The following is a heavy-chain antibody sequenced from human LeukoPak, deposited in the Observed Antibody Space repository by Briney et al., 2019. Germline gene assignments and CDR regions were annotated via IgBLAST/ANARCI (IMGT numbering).Heavy chain of an antibody. CDR1: GGAISSYC. CDR2: IYYSGTN. D-gene: IGHD6-13*01. CDR3: ARGGYIAAAQYGY. Sequence: AETLCLTCADSGGAISSYCLSWVRQPPGKGLEWVGYIYYSGTNNYTPDLKSRVTISLDTSKNQFSLKLRPVTAADTAVYYCARGGYIAAAQYGYWGQGALVTVSS. J-gene: IGHJ4*02. V-gene: IGHV4-59*01.